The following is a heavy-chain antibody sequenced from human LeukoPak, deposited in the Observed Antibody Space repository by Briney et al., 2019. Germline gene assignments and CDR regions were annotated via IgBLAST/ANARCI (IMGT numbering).Heavy chain of an antibody. J-gene: IGHJ5*02. CDR1: GFTFSSYA. D-gene: IGHD2-2*01. V-gene: IGHV4-39*01. Sequence: GSLRLSCAASGFTFSSYAMSWIRQPPGKGLEWIGSIYYSGSTYYNPSLKSRVTISVDTSKNQFSLKLSSVTAADTAVYYCARHAHCSSTSCYLGSWFDPWGQGTLVTVSS. CDR3: ARHAHCSSTSCYLGSWFDP. CDR2: IYYSGST.